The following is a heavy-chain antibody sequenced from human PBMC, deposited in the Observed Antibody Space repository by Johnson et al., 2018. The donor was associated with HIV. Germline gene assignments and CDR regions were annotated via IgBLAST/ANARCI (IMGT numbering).Heavy chain of an antibody. CDR3: ARVSSSSAFDAFDI. Sequence: VQLVESGGGLVQPGGSLRLSCAASGFTFSSYDMHWVRQATGKGLEWVSAIGTAGDTYYPGSVKGRFTISRENAKNSLYLQMNSLRAGDTAVYYCARVSSSSAFDAFDIWGQGTMVTVSS. D-gene: IGHD6-6*01. CDR1: GFTFSSYD. V-gene: IGHV3-13*01. J-gene: IGHJ3*02. CDR2: IGTAGDT.